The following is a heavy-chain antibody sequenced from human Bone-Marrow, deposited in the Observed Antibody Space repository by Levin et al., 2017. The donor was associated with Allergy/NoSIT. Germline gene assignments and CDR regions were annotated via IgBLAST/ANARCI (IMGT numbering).Heavy chain of an antibody. Sequence: GESLKISCAASGFSVGNNYMSWVRQAPGKGLEWVSLMYSGGTTSYANSVKGRFTISRDSSKNTLYLQMDSLRVEDTAVYYCAGGPSRGYWGQGTLVTVSS. D-gene: IGHD3-16*01. V-gene: IGHV3-53*01. CDR2: MYSGGTT. CDR1: GFSVGNNY. CDR3: AGGPSRGY. J-gene: IGHJ4*02.